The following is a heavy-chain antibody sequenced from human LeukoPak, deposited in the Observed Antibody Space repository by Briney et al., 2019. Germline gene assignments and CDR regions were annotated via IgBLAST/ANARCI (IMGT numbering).Heavy chain of an antibody. V-gene: IGHV3-21*01. CDR3: ARDGRGWFGEFQYYYYYMDV. J-gene: IGHJ6*03. D-gene: IGHD3-10*01. CDR1: GFTFSSYS. CDR2: ISSSSSGYI. Sequence: GGSLRLSCAASGFTFSSYSMNWVRQAPGKGLEWVSSISSSSSGYIYYADSVKGRFTISRDNAKNSLYLQMNSLRAEDTAVYYCARDGRGWFGEFQYYYYYMDVWGKGTTVTVSS.